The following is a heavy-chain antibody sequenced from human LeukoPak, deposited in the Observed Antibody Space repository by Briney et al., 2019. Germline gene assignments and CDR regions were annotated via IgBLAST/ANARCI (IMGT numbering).Heavy chain of an antibody. V-gene: IGHV4-59*01. Sequence: SETLSLTCTVSGGSISSYYWSWIRQPPGKGLEWIGYIYYSGSTNYNPSLKSRVTISVDTSKNRFSLKLSSVTAADTAVYYCARVVIVAVAGKYYYYMDVWGKETTVTVSS. J-gene: IGHJ6*03. CDR3: ARVVIVAVAGKYYYYMDV. CDR1: GGSISSYY. D-gene: IGHD6-19*01. CDR2: IYYSGST.